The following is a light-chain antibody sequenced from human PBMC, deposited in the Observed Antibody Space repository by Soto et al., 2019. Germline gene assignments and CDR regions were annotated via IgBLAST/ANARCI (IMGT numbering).Light chain of an antibody. V-gene: IGKV3-15*01. CDR3: QQRSKWTIT. Sequence: EIVLTQSPATLSVSPGESATLSCRASQSISSNLAWYQKKPGQSPRILIYGASSRATGVPVRFSGSVSGVAFNLTISRLETEDFAVYYCQQRSKWTITVGQGTRLEIK. J-gene: IGKJ5*01. CDR1: QSISSN. CDR2: GAS.